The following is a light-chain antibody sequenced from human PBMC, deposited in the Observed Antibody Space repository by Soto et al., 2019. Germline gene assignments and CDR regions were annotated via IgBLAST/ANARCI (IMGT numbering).Light chain of an antibody. Sequence: DIQMTQSPSTLSASVGDRVTITCRASQSVSTWLAWYQQKPGKAPQLLIYDASILESGVPPRFSGSGSVTELTLNISNLQPDDFATYYCQQYNAYPYTFCQGTKLDIK. CDR2: DAS. CDR1: QSVSTW. J-gene: IGKJ2*01. V-gene: IGKV1-5*01. CDR3: QQYNAYPYT.